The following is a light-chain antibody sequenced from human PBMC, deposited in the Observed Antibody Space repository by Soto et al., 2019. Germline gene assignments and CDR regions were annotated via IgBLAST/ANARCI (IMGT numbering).Light chain of an antibody. CDR3: SSYTNNNNVI. V-gene: IGLV2-14*01. CDR2: EVT. Sequence: QSALTQPASVSGSPGQSITISCTVTSSDIGDFIYVSWYQHPPGKAPQLIIYEVTNRPSGVSNRVSGSKSDNTASLTISGLLAEDEADYYCSSYTNNNNVIFGGGTKVTVL. CDR1: SSDIGDFIY. J-gene: IGLJ2*01.